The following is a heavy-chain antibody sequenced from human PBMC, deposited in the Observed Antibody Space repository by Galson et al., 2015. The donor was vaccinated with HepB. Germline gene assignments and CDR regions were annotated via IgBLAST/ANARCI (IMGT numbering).Heavy chain of an antibody. Sequence: SLRLSCAASGFTFSSYGMHWVRQAPGKGLEWVAVISYDGSNKYYSDSVKGRFTISRDNSKNTLYLQMNSLKAEDTAVYYCAKSHIVVVPAATGGYAMDVWGQVTTVTVSS. CDR3: AKSHIVVVPAATGGYAMDV. D-gene: IGHD2-2*01. V-gene: IGHV3-30*18. CDR1: GFTFSSYG. J-gene: IGHJ6*02. CDR2: ISYDGSNK.